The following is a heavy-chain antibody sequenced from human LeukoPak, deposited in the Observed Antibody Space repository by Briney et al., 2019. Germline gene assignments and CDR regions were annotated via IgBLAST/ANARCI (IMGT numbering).Heavy chain of an antibody. CDR2: INWNGGST. CDR3: AKGGSQFYYYYYMDV. CDR1: GFTFDDYG. V-gene: IGHV3-20*04. J-gene: IGHJ6*03. Sequence: GGSLRLSCAASGFTFDDYGMSWVRQAPGKGLEWVSGINWNGGSTGYADSVKGRFTISRDNSKNTLYLQMNSLRAEDTAAYYCAKGGSQFYYYYYMDVWGKGTTVTVSS. D-gene: IGHD2-15*01.